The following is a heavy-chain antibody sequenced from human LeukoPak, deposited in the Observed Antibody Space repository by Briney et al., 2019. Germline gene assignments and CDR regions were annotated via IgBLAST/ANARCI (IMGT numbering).Heavy chain of an antibody. V-gene: IGHV4-59*01. Sequence: SETLSLTCTVSGCSINSYYWSWIRQPPGKGLEWIGYIYYSGSTNYNPSLKSRVTISVDTSKNQFSLKLSSVTAADTAVYYCARVRFHPPDFDYWGQGTLVTVSS. CDR1: GCSINSYY. J-gene: IGHJ4*02. D-gene: IGHD4-17*01. CDR2: IYYSGST. CDR3: ARVRFHPPDFDY.